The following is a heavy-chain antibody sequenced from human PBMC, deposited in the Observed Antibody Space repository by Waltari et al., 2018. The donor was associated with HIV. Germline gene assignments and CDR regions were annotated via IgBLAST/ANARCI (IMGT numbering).Heavy chain of an antibody. CDR2: INQDGSEK. J-gene: IGHJ3*02. V-gene: IGHV3-7*01. D-gene: IGHD3-16*02. Sequence: EVQLVESGGGLVQPGGSLRRSCAASGFFFSNFWLNWVRQAPGQGLEWVANINQDGSEKYYVDSVKGRFTISRDNAKNSLYLQMNNLRAEDTAVYYCAGEMPTIIGDAFDIWGQGTMVTISS. CDR3: AGEMPTIIGDAFDI. CDR1: GFFFSNFW.